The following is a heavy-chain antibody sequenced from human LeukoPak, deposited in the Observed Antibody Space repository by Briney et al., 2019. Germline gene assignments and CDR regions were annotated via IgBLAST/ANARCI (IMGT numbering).Heavy chain of an antibody. CDR2: INPNSGGT. J-gene: IGHJ6*03. Sequence: ASVKVSCKDSGYTFTGYYMHWVRQAPGQGLEWMGWINPNSGGTNYAQKFQGRVTMTRDTSIGTAYMELSRLRSDDTAVYYCARVSQAYYYYYMDVWGKGATVTISS. CDR1: GYTFTGYY. V-gene: IGHV1-2*02. CDR3: ARVSQAYYYYYMDV.